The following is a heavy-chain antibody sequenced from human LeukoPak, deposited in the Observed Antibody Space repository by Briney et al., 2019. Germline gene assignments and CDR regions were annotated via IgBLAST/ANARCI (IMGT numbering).Heavy chain of an antibody. V-gene: IGHV3-21*01. J-gene: IGHJ4*02. CDR3: ARAMLLWFGELSTFDY. D-gene: IGHD3-10*01. CDR2: ISSSSSYI. CDR1: GFTFSSYS. Sequence: GGSLRLSCAASGFTFSSYSMNWVRQAPGKGLEWVSSISSSSSYIYYADSVKGRFTISRDNAKNSLYLQMNSLRAEDTAVYNCARAMLLWFGELSTFDYWGQGTLVTVSS.